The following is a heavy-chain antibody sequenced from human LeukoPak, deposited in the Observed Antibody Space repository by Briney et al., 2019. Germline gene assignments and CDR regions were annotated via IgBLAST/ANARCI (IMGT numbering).Heavy chain of an antibody. V-gene: IGHV3-21*01. CDR2: ISSSSSYI. D-gene: IGHD5-24*01. CDR3: ARSRSGDGYNYGSPVY. CDR1: GFTFSSYS. J-gene: IGHJ4*02. Sequence: GGSLRLSCAASGFTFSSYSMNWVRQAPGKGLESVSSISSSSSYIYYADSVKGRFTISRDNAKNSPYLQMNSLRAEDTAVYYCARSRSGDGYNYGSPVYWGQGTLVTVSS.